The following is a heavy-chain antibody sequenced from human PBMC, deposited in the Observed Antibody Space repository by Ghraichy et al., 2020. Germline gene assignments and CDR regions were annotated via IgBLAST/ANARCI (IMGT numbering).Heavy chain of an antibody. CDR1: GFTFSSYS. Sequence: GESLRLSCAASGFTFSSYSMNWVRQAPGKGLEWVSSISSSSSYIYYADSVKGRFTISRDNAKNSLYLQMNSLRAEDTAVYHCAREKYCSGGSCYEYGMDVWGQGTTVTVSS. V-gene: IGHV3-21*01. CDR3: AREKYCSGGSCYEYGMDV. D-gene: IGHD2-15*01. J-gene: IGHJ6*01. CDR2: ISSSSSYI.